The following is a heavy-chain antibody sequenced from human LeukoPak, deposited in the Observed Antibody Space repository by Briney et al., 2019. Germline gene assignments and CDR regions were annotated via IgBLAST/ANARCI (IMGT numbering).Heavy chain of an antibody. CDR2: ISGSGGST. CDR1: GFTFSSYA. CDR3: AKNDIGYYFDY. V-gene: IGHV3-23*01. J-gene: IGHJ4*02. Sequence: GGSLRLSCAASGFTFSSYAMSRVRQAPGKGLEWVSAISGSGGSTYYADSVKGRFTISRDNSKNTLYLQMNSLRVKDTAVYFCAKNDIGYYFDYGGQGTQVTVSS. D-gene: IGHD3-9*01.